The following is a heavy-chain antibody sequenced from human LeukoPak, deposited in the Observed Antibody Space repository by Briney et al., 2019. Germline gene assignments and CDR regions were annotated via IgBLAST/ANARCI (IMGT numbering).Heavy chain of an antibody. CDR3: ARRPVFGVAYDSFDI. V-gene: IGHV4-39*01. D-gene: IGHD3-3*01. CDR2: IYYSGST. Sequence: SETLSLTCIVSGGSISSSSFYWGWIRQPPGKGLEWIGSIYYSGSTYYNPSLKSRVTISVDTSNNQFSLRLSSVTAADTAVYYCARRPVFGVAYDSFDIWGQGTMVTVSS. J-gene: IGHJ3*02. CDR1: GGSISSSSFY.